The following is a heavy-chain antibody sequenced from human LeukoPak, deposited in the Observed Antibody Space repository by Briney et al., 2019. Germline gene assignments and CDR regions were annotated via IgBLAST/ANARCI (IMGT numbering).Heavy chain of an antibody. CDR2: INPKSGDT. V-gene: IGHV1-2*02. D-gene: IGHD2-2*02. J-gene: IGHJ4*02. CDR1: GYTFTGYY. Sequence: ASVKVSCKASGYTFTGYYMQWVRQAPGQGPEWMGWINPKSGDTNYAPKFQGRVTMTRDTSISTAYMELSRLRSDDTAFYYCARSQGATAIGYFDYWGQGTLVTVSS. CDR3: ARSQGATAIGYFDY.